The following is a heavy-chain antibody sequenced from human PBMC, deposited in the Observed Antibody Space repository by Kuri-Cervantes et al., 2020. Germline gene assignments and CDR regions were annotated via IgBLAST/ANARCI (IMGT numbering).Heavy chain of an antibody. Sequence: GGSLRLSCAASGFAFSSYSMNWVRQAPGKGLEWVANINQDGSEKYYVDSVKGRFTISRDNAKNSLYLQMNSLRAEDTAVYYCARGQDIVVVVAATRDAFDIWGQGTMVTVSS. J-gene: IGHJ3*02. CDR1: GFAFSSYS. V-gene: IGHV3-7*04. CDR2: INQDGSEK. CDR3: ARGQDIVVVVAATRDAFDI. D-gene: IGHD2-15*01.